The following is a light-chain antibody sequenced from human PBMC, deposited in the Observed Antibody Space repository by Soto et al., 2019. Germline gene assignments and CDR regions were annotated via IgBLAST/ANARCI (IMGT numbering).Light chain of an antibody. CDR3: AAWDDTLNGLV. V-gene: IGLV1-47*01. J-gene: IGLJ2*01. CDR1: SSNIGSNY. CDR2: RAS. Sequence: QLVLTQPPSASGTPGQRVTSSCSGSSSNIGSNYVYWYQQVPGTAPRLLMYRASQRPSGVPDRFSGSKSGTSASLAISGLRSEDEADYYCAAWDDTLNGLVFGGGTKLTVL.